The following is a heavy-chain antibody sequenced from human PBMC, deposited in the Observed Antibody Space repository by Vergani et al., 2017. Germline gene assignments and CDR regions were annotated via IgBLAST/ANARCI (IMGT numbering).Heavy chain of an antibody. D-gene: IGHD2-15*01. Sequence: QVQLVQSGDEVKKSGASVKVSCEASGYSLSHYGINWVRQAPGQGLEWMGWIDVANGNIKYAQNFQGRVTLTTDTSTRTVYMELRSLRSDDTAVYYCARGGRYCSGGSCYFDYWGQGTRVTVSS. CDR1: GYSLSHYG. CDR3: ARGGRYCSGGSCYFDY. J-gene: IGHJ4*02. CDR2: IDVANGNI. V-gene: IGHV1-18*01.